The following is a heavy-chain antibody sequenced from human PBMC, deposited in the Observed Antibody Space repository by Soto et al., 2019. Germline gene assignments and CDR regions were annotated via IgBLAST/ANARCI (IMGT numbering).Heavy chain of an antibody. Sequence: PGGSLRLSCAASGFTFSDYYMSWIRQAPGKGLEWVSYISSSGSTIYYADSVKGRFTISRDNAKNSLYLQMNSLRAEDTAVYYCARAPPDYSNYVYAVDIWGQGTMVTVSS. J-gene: IGHJ3*02. CDR3: ARAPPDYSNYVYAVDI. CDR2: ISSSGSTI. D-gene: IGHD4-4*01. V-gene: IGHV3-11*01. CDR1: GFTFSDYY.